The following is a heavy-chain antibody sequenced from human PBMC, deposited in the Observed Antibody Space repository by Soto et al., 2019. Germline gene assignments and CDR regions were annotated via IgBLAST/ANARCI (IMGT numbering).Heavy chain of an antibody. CDR3: ARVRTGVPEDY. CDR2: ISGGSSTV. Sequence: PGGSLRLSCAASGFTFSYYNMNWVRQASGKGLEWVSYISGGSSTVYYADSVKGRFTISRDNAKDSLYLQMDSLRAEDTAVYYCARVRTGVPEDYWGQGTLVTVSS. D-gene: IGHD2-8*01. CDR1: GFTFSYYN. V-gene: IGHV3-48*01. J-gene: IGHJ4*02.